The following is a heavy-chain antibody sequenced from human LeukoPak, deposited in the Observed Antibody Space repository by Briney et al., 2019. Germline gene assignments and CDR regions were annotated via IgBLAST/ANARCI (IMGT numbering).Heavy chain of an antibody. V-gene: IGHV1-69*13. D-gene: IGHD5-18*01. CDR1: GGTFSSYA. CDR3: ARDPQPQGKYSYGYGFQYNWFDP. Sequence: ASVKVSCKASGGTFSSYAISWVRQAPGQGLEWMGGIIPIFGTANYAQKFQGRVTITADESTSTAYMEVSSLRSEDTAVYYCARDPQPQGKYSYGYGFQYNWFDPWGQGTLVTVSS. CDR2: IIPIFGTA. J-gene: IGHJ5*02.